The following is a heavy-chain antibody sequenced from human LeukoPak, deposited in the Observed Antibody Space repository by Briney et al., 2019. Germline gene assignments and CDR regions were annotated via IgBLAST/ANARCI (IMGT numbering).Heavy chain of an antibody. CDR2: INPSGGST. Sequence: ASVKVSCKASGYTFTSHYMHWVRQAPGQGLEWTGIINPSGGSTSYAQRFQGRVTMTRDMSTNTVYMELSSLRSEDTAVYYCARDPPYYYDTKDYMDVWGKGTTVTVSS. CDR3: ARDPPYYYDTKDYMDV. J-gene: IGHJ6*03. D-gene: IGHD3-22*01. V-gene: IGHV1-46*01. CDR1: GYTFTSHY.